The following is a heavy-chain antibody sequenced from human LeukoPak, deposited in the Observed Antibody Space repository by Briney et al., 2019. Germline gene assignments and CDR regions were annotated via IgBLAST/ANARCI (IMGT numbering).Heavy chain of an antibody. CDR3: AKEVRFGANYYYYGMDV. CDR1: GFTFSSYG. J-gene: IGHJ6*02. V-gene: IGHV3-30*18. Sequence: GGSLRLSCAASGFTFSSYGMHWVRQAPGKGLEWVAVISYDGSNKYYADSVKGRFTISRDNSKNTLYLQMNSLRAEDTAVYYCAKEVRFGANYYYYGMDVWGQGTTVTVSS. CDR2: ISYDGSNK. D-gene: IGHD3-10*01.